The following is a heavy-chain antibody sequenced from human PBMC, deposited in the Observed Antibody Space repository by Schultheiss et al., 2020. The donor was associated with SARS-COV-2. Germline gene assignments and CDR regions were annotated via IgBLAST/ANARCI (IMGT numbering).Heavy chain of an antibody. CDR3: TGGFGEFFDAFDI. CDR1: GFTFSNSD. CDR2: VSWNGSRT. D-gene: IGHD3-10*01. V-gene: IGHV3-35*01. J-gene: IGHJ3*02. Sequence: GESLKISCVASGFTFSNSDMNWVHQAPGKGLEWVSGVSWNGSRTHYADSVKGRFTISRDNAKNSLYLQMNSLRAEDTALYYCTGGFGEFFDAFDIWGQGTMVTVSS.